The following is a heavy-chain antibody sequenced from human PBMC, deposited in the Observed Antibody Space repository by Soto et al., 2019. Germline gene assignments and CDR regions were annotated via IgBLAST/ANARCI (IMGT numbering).Heavy chain of an antibody. CDR3: ATSSLGYYYGMAV. D-gene: IGHD2-2*01. J-gene: IGHJ6*02. Sequence: SETLSLACTVSGGSISSGGYYWSWIRQHPGKGLEWIGYIYYSGSTYYNPSLKSRVTISVDTSKNQFSLKLSSVTAVDTAVYYCATSSLGYYYGMAVWGQGTTVTVSS. CDR2: IYYSGST. V-gene: IGHV4-31*03. CDR1: GGSISSGGYY.